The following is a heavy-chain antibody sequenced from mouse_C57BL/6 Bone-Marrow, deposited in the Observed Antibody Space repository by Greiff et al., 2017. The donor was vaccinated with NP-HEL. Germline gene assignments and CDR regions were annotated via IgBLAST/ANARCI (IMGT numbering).Heavy chain of an antibody. J-gene: IGHJ4*01. V-gene: IGHV1-55*01. CDR2: IYPGSGST. CDR3: AREIEVVLRPVRDAMDY. D-gene: IGHD1-2*01. CDR1: GYTFTSYW. Sequence: QVQLQQSGAELVKPGASVKMSCKASGYTFTSYWITWVKQRPGQGLEWIGDIYPGSGSTNYNEKFKSKATLTVDTSSSTAYMQLSSLTSEDSAVYYCAREIEVVLRPVRDAMDYWGQGTSVTVSS.